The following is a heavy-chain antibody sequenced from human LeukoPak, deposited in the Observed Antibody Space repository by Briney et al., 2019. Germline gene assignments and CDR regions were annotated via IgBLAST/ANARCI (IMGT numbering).Heavy chain of an antibody. V-gene: IGHV4-34*01. CDR3: ARMIAAAGTSLLP. J-gene: IGHJ4*02. CDR2: INHSGST. Sequence: SETLSLTCAVYGGSFSVSYWTGIRQPPGKGLEWMGEINHSGSTNYNPSLKSRVTISVDTSKNQFSLKLSSVTAADTAVYYCARMIAAAGTSLLPWGQGTLVTVSS. CDR1: GGSFSVSY. D-gene: IGHD6-13*01.